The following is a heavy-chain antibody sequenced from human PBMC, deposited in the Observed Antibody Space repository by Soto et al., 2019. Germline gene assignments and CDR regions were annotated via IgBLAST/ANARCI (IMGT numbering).Heavy chain of an antibody. CDR3: AKSRDAYNFYFYYGMDV. J-gene: IGHJ6*02. Sequence: SLRLSCAASGCTFSNYDMHWVRQTPGKGLEWVALILYDGSNKYYADSVKGRFTISRDNSKNTLYLQVSSLRAEDTAVYYCAKSRDAYNFYFYYGMDVWGQGTSVTVSS. CDR1: GCTFSNYD. V-gene: IGHV3-30*18. D-gene: IGHD1-1*01. CDR2: ILYDGSNK.